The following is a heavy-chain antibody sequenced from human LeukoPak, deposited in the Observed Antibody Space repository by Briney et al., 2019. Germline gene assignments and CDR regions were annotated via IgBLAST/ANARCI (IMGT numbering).Heavy chain of an antibody. CDR2: VYFSGST. V-gene: IGHV4-59*01. CDR3: ARGYSYERGFFDY. CDR1: GGSISGYY. Sequence: PSETLPLTCTVSGGSISGYYWSWIRQPPGKGLEWIGDVYFSGSTNYNPSLKSRATISVDTSKSQFSLQLSSVTAADTAVYYCARGYSYERGFFDYWGQGTLVTVSS. J-gene: IGHJ4*02. D-gene: IGHD5-18*01.